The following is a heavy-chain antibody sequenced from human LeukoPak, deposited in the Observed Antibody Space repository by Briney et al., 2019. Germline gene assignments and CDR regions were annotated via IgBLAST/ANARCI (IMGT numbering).Heavy chain of an antibody. Sequence: GGSLRLSCAASGFTFSSYAMHWVRQAPGKGLEWVSSISGSSSYINYADSVKGRFTISRDNAQNSLFLQLNSLRAEDTAVYYCARDPYSSGWYKDAFDFWGQGTMVTVSS. CDR2: ISGSSSYI. CDR3: ARDPYSSGWYKDAFDF. V-gene: IGHV3-21*01. CDR1: GFTFSSYA. J-gene: IGHJ3*01. D-gene: IGHD6-19*01.